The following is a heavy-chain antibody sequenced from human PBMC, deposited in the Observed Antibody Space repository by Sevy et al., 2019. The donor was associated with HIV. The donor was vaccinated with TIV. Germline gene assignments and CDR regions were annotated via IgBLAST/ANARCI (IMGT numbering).Heavy chain of an antibody. V-gene: IGHV1-2*02. J-gene: IGHJ5*02. Sequence: ASVKVSCKASRYTFSDYYLHWVRQAPGQGPEWMGWIYPKSGGTNYAQKLQGRVTMTSDTSINTAYMELRSLSSDDTAAYYCARGQHSSGWRNWFDPWGQGTLVTVSS. CDR2: IYPKSGGT. CDR1: RYTFSDYY. CDR3: ARGQHSSGWRNWFDP. D-gene: IGHD6-19*01.